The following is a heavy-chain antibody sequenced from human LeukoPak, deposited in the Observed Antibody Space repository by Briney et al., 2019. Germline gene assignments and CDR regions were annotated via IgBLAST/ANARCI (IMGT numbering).Heavy chain of an antibody. CDR3: ARGIVGYYDSSGYWRSAFDI. CDR2: IYHRGST. CDR1: GGSISSGGYS. J-gene: IGHJ3*02. D-gene: IGHD3-22*01. V-gene: IGHV4-30-2*01. Sequence: PSETLSLTCAVSGGSISSGGYSWSWIRQPPGKDLEWIGYIYHRGSTYYNPSLKSRVTISVDRSKNQFSLKLSSVTAADTAVYYCARGIVGYYDSSGYWRSAFDIWGQGTMVTVSS.